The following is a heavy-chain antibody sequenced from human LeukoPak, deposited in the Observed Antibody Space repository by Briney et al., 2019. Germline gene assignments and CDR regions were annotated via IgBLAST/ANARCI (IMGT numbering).Heavy chain of an antibody. Sequence: GGSLKISCKGSGYSFTNFWIGWVRQMPGKGLEWMGIIYPTDSDPQYSPSFQGQVTISVDKSISTAYLQWSSLKASGTAMYYCARLILNYGWDWGQGTLVTVSS. CDR2: IYPTDSDP. V-gene: IGHV5-51*01. CDR3: ARLILNYGWD. CDR1: GYSFTNFW. D-gene: IGHD3-10*01. J-gene: IGHJ4*02.